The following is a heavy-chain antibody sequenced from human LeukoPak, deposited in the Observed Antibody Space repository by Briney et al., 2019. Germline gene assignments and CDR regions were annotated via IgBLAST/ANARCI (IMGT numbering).Heavy chain of an antibody. Sequence: DSVKVSCTASGYTFTSYDINWVRQATGQGLEWMGWMNPNSGNTGYAQKFQGRVTMTRDTSISTAYMELSSLRSEDTAVYYCARGLGWLVHYYYYGMDVWGQGTTVTVSS. CDR2: MNPNSGNT. CDR1: GYTFTSYD. D-gene: IGHD6-19*01. CDR3: ARGLGWLVHYYYYGMDV. J-gene: IGHJ6*02. V-gene: IGHV1-8*01.